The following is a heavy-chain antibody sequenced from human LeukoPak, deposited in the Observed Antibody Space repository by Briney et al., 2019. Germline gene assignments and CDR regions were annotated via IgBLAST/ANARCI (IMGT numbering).Heavy chain of an antibody. Sequence: WGSLRLSCVASGFTFSNYAMSWVRQTPGKGLEWVSAISNSGGSTYNADSVKGRFTISRDNSKNTVYLQMNSLRAEDTAVYYCAKRYCSGGSCCPDYWGQGTRVTVSS. V-gene: IGHV3-23*01. CDR3: AKRYCSGGSCCPDY. J-gene: IGHJ4*02. D-gene: IGHD2-15*01. CDR1: GFTFSNYA. CDR2: ISNSGGST.